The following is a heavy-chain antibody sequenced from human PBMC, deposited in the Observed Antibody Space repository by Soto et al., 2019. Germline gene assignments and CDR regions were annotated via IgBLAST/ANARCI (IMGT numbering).Heavy chain of an antibody. J-gene: IGHJ6*02. CDR1: GFTFSSYA. V-gene: IGHV3-23*01. CDR3: AKEDIDFWSGYYENYGMDV. D-gene: IGHD3-3*01. CDR2: VSGSGGST. Sequence: EVQLLESGGGLVQPGGSLRLSCAASGFTFSSYAMSWVRQAPGKGLEWVSAVSGSGGSTYYADSVKGRFTISRDNSKNTLYLQMNSLRAEDTAVYYGAKEDIDFWSGYYENYGMDVWGQGTTVTVSS.